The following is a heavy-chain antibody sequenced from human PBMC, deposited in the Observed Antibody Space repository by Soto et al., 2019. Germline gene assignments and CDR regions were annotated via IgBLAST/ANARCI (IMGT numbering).Heavy chain of an antibody. Sequence: GESLKISCKGSGYSFTSYWISWVRQMPGKGLEWMGRVDPSDSYISYSPSFQGHVTIPTDKSISTAYLQWSSLEASDTAMYYCARHLSPYAGYKTWGQGTLVTVSS. D-gene: IGHD1-20*01. CDR1: GYSFTSYW. CDR2: VDPSDSYI. J-gene: IGHJ5*02. V-gene: IGHV5-10-1*01. CDR3: ARHLSPYAGYKT.